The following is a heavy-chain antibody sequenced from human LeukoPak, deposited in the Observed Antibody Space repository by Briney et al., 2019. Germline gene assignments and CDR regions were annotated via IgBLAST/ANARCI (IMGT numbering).Heavy chain of an antibody. CDR2: IYYSGST. V-gene: IGHV4-59*12. D-gene: IGHD6-6*01. J-gene: IGHJ4*02. CDR1: GGSISSYY. CDR3: ARSIAARGYFDY. Sequence: SETLSLTCTVSGGSISSYYWSWIRQPPGKGLGWIGYIYYSGSTNYNPSLKSRVTISVDTSKNQFSLKLSSVTAADTAVYYCARSIAARGYFDYWGQGTLVTVSS.